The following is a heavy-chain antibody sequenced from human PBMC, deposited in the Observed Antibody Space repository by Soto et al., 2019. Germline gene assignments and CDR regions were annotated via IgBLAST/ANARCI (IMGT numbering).Heavy chain of an antibody. CDR2: TSYDGSNK. D-gene: IGHD3-9*01. V-gene: IGHV3-30-3*01. CDR1: GFTFSSYA. CDR3: ARDWETSATGLIDS. Sequence: VGSLSLSCVASGFTFSSYALHWVRQAPGKGLEWVAVTSYDGSNKYYADSVEGRFTISRDNSRNTLYLQTSSLTTDDTAMYYCARDWETSATGLIDSWGQGTLVTVSS. J-gene: IGHJ4*02.